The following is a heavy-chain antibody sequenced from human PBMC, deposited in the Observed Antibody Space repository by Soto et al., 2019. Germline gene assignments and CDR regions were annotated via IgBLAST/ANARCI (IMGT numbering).Heavy chain of an antibody. CDR1: GCTFSAYA. V-gene: IGHV3-23*01. J-gene: IGHJ4*02. D-gene: IGHD5-18*01. CDR2: IGVSDGSR. Sequence: WGSLRLSCAASGCTFSAYAMGWGRQRPGKGLERVSSIGVSDGSRYYADSVKGRVGISRDNSEKTVYLQMNGLRAEDTAVDYCVSDTPAWRKVWGYGYRGQGVKVTVSS. CDR3: VSDTPAWRKVWGYGY.